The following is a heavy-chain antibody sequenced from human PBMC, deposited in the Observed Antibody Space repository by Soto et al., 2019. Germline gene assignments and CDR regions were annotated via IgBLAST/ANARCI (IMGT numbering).Heavy chain of an antibody. J-gene: IGHJ4*02. Sequence: QVQLQESGPGLVKPSQTLSLTCTVSGGSISSGDYYWSWIRQPPGKGLEWIGYIHYSGRTYSNPSLKSRVTIALDTAKNQFSLKLSSVTAADTAVYYCARGGSSRAVRPFDYWGQGTLVTVSS. CDR2: IHYSGRT. V-gene: IGHV4-30-4*01. CDR1: GGSISSGDYY. D-gene: IGHD6-6*01. CDR3: ARGGSSRAVRPFDY.